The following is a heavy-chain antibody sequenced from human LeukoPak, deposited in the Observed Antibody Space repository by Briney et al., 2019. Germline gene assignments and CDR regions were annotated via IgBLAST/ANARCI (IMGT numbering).Heavy chain of an antibody. CDR3: AKSGPGSGSSRQFDY. CDR1: GFTFSNYG. D-gene: IGHD3-10*01. V-gene: IGHV3-30*02. CDR2: IRYDGSNK. J-gene: IGHJ4*02. Sequence: GGSLRLSCAASGFTFSNYGMHWVRQAPGKGLEWVAFIRYDGSNKYYADSVKGRFTISRDNSKNTLYLQMNSLRAEDTAVYYCAKSGPGSGSSRQFDYWVQGTLVTVSS.